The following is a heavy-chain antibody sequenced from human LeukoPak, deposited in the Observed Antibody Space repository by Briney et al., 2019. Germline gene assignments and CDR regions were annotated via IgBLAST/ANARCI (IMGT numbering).Heavy chain of an antibody. Sequence: GASVKVSCKASGGTFISYAISWVRQAPGQGLEWMGGIIPIFGTANYAQEFQGRVTITADESTSTAYMELSSLRSEDTAVYYCARVIGSSWSNYGMDVWGQGTTVTVSS. V-gene: IGHV1-69*13. J-gene: IGHJ6*02. CDR1: GGTFISYA. CDR3: ARVIGSSWSNYGMDV. CDR2: IIPIFGTA. D-gene: IGHD6-13*01.